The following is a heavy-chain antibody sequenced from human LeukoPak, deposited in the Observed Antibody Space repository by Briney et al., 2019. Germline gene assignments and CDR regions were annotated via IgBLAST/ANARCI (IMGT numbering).Heavy chain of an antibody. Sequence: GSLRLSCTASGFTFGDYSMSWVRQPPGKGLEWIGSIYYSGSTYYNPSLQSRVTISVDTSKNQFSLKLSSVTAADTAVYYCASMGCSSTSCYRGGFGYYYYMDVWGKGTTVTISS. CDR1: GFTFGDYS. CDR3: ASMGCSSTSCYRGGFGYYYYMDV. J-gene: IGHJ6*03. V-gene: IGHV4-39*01. D-gene: IGHD2-2*01. CDR2: IYYSGST.